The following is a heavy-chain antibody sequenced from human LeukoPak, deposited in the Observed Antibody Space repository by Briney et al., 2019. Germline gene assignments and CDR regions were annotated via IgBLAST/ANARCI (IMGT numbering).Heavy chain of an antibody. CDR1: GFTFSSYA. CDR3: ARGVTIFGVVTALNY. CDR2: ISSNGGST. J-gene: IGHJ4*02. Sequence: GGSLRLSCAASGFTFSSYATHWVRQAPGKGLEYVSAISSNGGSTYYANSVKGRFTISRDNSKNTLYLQMGSLRAEDMAVYYCARGVTIFGVVTALNYWGQGTLVTVSS. D-gene: IGHD3-3*01. V-gene: IGHV3-64*01.